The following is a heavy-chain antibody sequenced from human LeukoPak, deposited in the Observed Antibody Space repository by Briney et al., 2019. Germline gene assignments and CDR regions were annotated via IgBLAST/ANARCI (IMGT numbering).Heavy chain of an antibody. CDR2: ISNSGDYI. CDR3: AREMYAGWYFAFDI. CDR1: GFTFSSFT. D-gene: IGHD6-19*01. V-gene: IGHV3-21*01. Sequence: GGSLRLSCTVSGFTFSSFTMNWVRQGPGKGLEWVASISNSGDYISYADSLKGRFTISRDNAENSLFLQMSSLRAEDTAVYYCAREMYAGWYFAFDIWGQGTMVTVSS. J-gene: IGHJ3*02.